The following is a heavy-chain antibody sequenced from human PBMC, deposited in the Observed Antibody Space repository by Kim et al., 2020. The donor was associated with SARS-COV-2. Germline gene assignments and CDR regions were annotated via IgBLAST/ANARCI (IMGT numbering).Heavy chain of an antibody. D-gene: IGHD4-17*01. V-gene: IGHV4-31*03. CDR1: GGSISSGGYY. CDR2: IYYSGST. CDR3: ARALYGDYGYWFDP. Sequence: SETLSLTCTVSGGSISSGGYYWSWIRQHPGKGLEWIGYIYYSGSTYYNPSLKSRVTISVDTSKNQFSLKLSSVTAADTAVYYCARALYGDYGYWFDPWGQGTLVTVSS. J-gene: IGHJ5*02.